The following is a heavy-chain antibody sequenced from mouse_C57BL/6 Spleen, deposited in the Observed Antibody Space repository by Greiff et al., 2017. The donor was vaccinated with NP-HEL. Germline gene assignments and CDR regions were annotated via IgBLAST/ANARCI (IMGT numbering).Heavy chain of an antibody. CDR1: GYSITSDY. J-gene: IGHJ1*03. V-gene: IGHV3-8*01. Sequence: VQLKQSGPGLAKPSQTLSLTCSVTGYSITSDYWNWIRNFPGNKLEYMGYISYSGSTYYNPSLKSRISITRDTSKNQYYLQLNSVTTEDTATYYCARLGGGSYNWYFDVWGTGTTVTVSS. D-gene: IGHD1-1*02. CDR2: ISYSGST. CDR3: ARLGGGSYNWYFDV.